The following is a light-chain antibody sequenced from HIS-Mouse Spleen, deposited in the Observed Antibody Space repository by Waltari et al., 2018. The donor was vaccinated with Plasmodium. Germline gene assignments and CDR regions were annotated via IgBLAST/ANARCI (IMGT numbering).Light chain of an antibody. CDR1: QSVSSY. J-gene: IGKJ4*01. Sequence: EIVLTQSPATLSLSPGDRATLSCRASQSVSSYLAWDQQKPGQAPRLLLYDASNRATGIPARFSGSGAGTDFTLTISSLEPEDFAVYDCQQRSNWPLTFGGGTKVEIK. V-gene: IGKV3-11*01. CDR2: DAS. CDR3: QQRSNWPLT.